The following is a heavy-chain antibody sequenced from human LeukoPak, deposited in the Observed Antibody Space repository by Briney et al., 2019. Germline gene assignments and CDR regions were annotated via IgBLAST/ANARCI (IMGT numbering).Heavy chain of an antibody. CDR1: GGSISSSSYY. V-gene: IGHV4-39*01. J-gene: IGHJ4*02. CDR2: IYYSGST. Sequence: PSETLSLTCTVSGGSISSSSYYWGWIRQPPGKGLEWIGSIYYSGSTYYNPFLKSRVTISVDTSKNQFSLKLSSVTAADTAVYYCARPALLYSSSWYPPLDYWGQGTLVTVSS. D-gene: IGHD6-13*01. CDR3: ARPALLYSSSWYPPLDY.